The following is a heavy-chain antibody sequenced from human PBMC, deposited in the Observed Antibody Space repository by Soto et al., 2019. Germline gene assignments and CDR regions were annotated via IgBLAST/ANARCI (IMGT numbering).Heavy chain of an antibody. Sequence: SETLSLICAVSGGSISSVGYSWSWIRQPPGKGLEWIGYIYHSGSTYYNPSLKSRVTISVDRSKNQLSLNLTSVTAADTAVYYCARLGGYYQAFDQWGQGSLVTVSS. CDR3: ARLGGYYQAFDQ. CDR1: GGSISSVGYS. CDR2: IYHSGST. D-gene: IGHD3-22*01. J-gene: IGHJ4*02. V-gene: IGHV4-30-2*01.